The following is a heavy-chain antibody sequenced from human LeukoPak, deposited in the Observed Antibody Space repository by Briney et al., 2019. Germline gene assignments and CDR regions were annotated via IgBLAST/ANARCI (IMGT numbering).Heavy chain of an antibody. Sequence: GGSLRLSCAASGFTVSSNYMSWVRQAPGKGLEWVSLIYSGGSAYYADSVKGRFTISIDNSKNTLYLQMNSLRAEDTAVYYCARDLAVSGWYGGLDQWGQGTLVTVSS. D-gene: IGHD6-19*01. V-gene: IGHV3-53*01. J-gene: IGHJ5*02. CDR3: ARDLAVSGWYGGLDQ. CDR1: GFTVSSNY. CDR2: IYSGGSA.